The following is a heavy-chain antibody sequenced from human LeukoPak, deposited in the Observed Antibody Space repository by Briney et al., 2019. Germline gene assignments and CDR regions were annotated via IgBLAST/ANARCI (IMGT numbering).Heavy chain of an antibody. Sequence: GRSLRLSCAASGFTFNSYAMHWVRQAPGKGLEWVAVISYDGSNKYYADSVKGRFTISRDNSKNTLYLQMNSLRAEDTAVYYCARDRRDSSGYYLYYFDYWGQGTLVTVSS. D-gene: IGHD3-22*01. CDR1: GFTFNSYA. V-gene: IGHV3-30*01. CDR2: ISYDGSNK. CDR3: ARDRRDSSGYYLYYFDY. J-gene: IGHJ4*02.